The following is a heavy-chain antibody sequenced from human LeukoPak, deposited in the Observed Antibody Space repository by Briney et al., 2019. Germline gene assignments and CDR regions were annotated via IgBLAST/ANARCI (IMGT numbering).Heavy chain of an antibody. CDR1: GFTFSDYY. J-gene: IGHJ4*02. D-gene: IGHD3-16*02. CDR3: ARVVITFGGVIDRFDY. CDR2: ISSSGSTI. V-gene: IGHV3-11*01. Sequence: PGGPLRLSCAASGFTFSDYYMSWIRQAPGKGLEWVSYISSSGSTIYYADSVKGRFTISRDNAKNSLYLQMNSLRAEDTAVYYCARVVITFGGVIDRFDYWGQGTLVTVSS.